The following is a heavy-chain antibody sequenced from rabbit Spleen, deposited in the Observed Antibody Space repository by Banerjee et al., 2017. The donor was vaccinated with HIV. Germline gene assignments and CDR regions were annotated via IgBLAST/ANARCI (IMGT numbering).Heavy chain of an antibody. J-gene: IGHJ4*01. CDR1: GVPFRYKDL. CDR2: INIVTGKS. CDR3: ARDLVAVIGWNFNL. Sequence: EQLEESGGGLFTLKESLKLTCKPSGVPFRYKDLLGWFRQAPGKGLVWFACINIVTGKSVYAIWAKGRFIMSRTSSTTVTLQMTSLTAADTATYFCARDLVAVIGWNFNLWGQGTLVTVS. D-gene: IGHD1-1*01. V-gene: IGHV1S45*01.